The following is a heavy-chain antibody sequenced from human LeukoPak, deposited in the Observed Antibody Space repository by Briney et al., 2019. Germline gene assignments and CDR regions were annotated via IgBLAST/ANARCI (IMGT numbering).Heavy chain of an antibody. CDR3: ARLIGRKGSPFDY. V-gene: IGHV4-4*02. J-gene: IGHJ4*02. D-gene: IGHD2-21*01. Sequence: SETLSLTCAVSGGSISSSNWWSWVRQPPGKGLEWIGEIYHSGSTNYNPSLKSRVTISVDKPKNQFSLKLSSVTAADTAVYYCARLIGRKGSPFDYWGQGTLVTAS. CDR1: GGSISSSNW. CDR2: IYHSGST.